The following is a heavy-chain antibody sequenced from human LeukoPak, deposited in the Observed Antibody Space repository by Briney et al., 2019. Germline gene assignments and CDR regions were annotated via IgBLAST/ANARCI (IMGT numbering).Heavy chain of an antibody. J-gene: IGHJ4*02. Sequence: GASVKVSCKASGYTFTSYGISWVRQAPGQGLEWMGWISAYNGNTNYAQKLQGRVTMTTDTSTSTAYMELRSLRSDDTAVYYCARATYQHSSSWYRFHPSSNYYFDYWGQGTLVTVSS. CDR2: ISAYNGNT. CDR1: GYTFTSYG. V-gene: IGHV1-18*01. D-gene: IGHD6-13*01. CDR3: ARATYQHSSSWYRFHPSSNYYFDY.